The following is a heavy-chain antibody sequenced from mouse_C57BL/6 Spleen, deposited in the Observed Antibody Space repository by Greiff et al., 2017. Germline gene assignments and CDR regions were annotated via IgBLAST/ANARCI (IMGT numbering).Heavy chain of an antibody. D-gene: IGHD2-5*01. Sequence: EVKLQQSGPELVKPGASVKISCKASGYTFTDYYMNWVKQSHGKSLEWIGDINPNNGGTSYNQKFKGKATLTVDKSSSTAYMELRSLTSEDSAVYYCARRSNYRAWFAYWGQGTLVTVSA. J-gene: IGHJ3*01. CDR3: ARRSNYRAWFAY. CDR1: GYTFTDYY. V-gene: IGHV1-26*01. CDR2: INPNNGGT.